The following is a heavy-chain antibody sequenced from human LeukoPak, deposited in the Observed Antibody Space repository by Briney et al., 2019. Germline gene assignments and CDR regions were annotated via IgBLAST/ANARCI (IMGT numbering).Heavy chain of an antibody. Sequence: ASVKVSCKASGYTFTSYAISWVRQAPGQGLEWMGRIIPILGIANYAQKFQGRVTITADKSTSTAYMELSSLRSEDTAVYYCARGFEYYYDSSGFPTPSTPYYFDYWGQGTLVTVSS. V-gene: IGHV1-69*04. D-gene: IGHD3-22*01. CDR1: GYTFTSYA. CDR3: ARGFEYYYDSSGFPTPSTPYYFDY. J-gene: IGHJ4*02. CDR2: IIPILGIA.